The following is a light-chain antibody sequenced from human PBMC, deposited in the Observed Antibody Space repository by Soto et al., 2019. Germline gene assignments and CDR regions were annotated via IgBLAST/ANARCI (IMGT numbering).Light chain of an antibody. CDR2: RAS. Sequence: IVLTQSAGTLSLYPGERATLSCRASQSVSSNYLAWYQQKPGQAPKVLIYRASIRATGIPDRFTGSGSGTEFTPTISRLEPEDYAEYYCQQYNTSPWTFGQRTKADIK. CDR3: QQYNTSPWT. J-gene: IGKJ1*01. CDR1: QSVSSNY. V-gene: IGKV3-20*01.